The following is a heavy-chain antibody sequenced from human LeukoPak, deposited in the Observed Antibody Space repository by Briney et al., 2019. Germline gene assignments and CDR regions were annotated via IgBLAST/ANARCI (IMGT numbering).Heavy chain of an antibody. D-gene: IGHD2-2*01. Sequence: GGSLRLSCAASGFTFSSYWMSWVRQAPGKGLEWVANIKQDGSEKYYVDSVKGRFTISRDNAKNSLYLQMNSLRAEDTAVYYCVRLRGIPKTAFDIWGQGTMVTVSS. V-gene: IGHV3-7*01. CDR2: IKQDGSEK. J-gene: IGHJ3*02. CDR3: VRLRGIPKTAFDI. CDR1: GFTFSSYW.